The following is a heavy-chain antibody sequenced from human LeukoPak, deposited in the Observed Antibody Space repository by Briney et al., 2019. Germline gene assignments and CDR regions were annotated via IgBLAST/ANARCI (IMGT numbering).Heavy chain of an antibody. V-gene: IGHV3-48*03. Sequence: PGGSLRLSCAASGFTFSSYEMNWVRQAPGEGLKWFSYISSSGSTIYYADSVKGRFTIARDNAKNSLYLQMNSLRAEDTAVYYCAREDYDYVWGRSDWGQGTMVTVSS. CDR2: ISSSGSTI. CDR1: GFTFSSYE. D-gene: IGHD3-16*01. CDR3: AREDYDYVWGRSD. J-gene: IGHJ3*01.